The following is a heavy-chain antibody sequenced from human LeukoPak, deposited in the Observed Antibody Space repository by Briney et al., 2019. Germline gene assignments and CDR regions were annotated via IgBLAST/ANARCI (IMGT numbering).Heavy chain of an antibody. V-gene: IGHV3-23*01. CDR1: GFTFSSYA. J-gene: IGHJ4*02. D-gene: IGHD6-19*01. Sequence: GGSLRLSCAASGFTFSSYAMSWVRQAPGKGLEWVSVISGSGGSTYYADSVKGRFTISRDNSMNTLYLQMNSLRAEDTAVYYCAKDETGIAVAGNQPYFDYWGQGTLVTVSS. CDR2: ISGSGGST. CDR3: AKDETGIAVAGNQPYFDY.